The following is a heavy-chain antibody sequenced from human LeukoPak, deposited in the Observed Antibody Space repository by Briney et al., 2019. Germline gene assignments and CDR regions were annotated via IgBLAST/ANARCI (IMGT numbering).Heavy chain of an antibody. D-gene: IGHD4-17*01. J-gene: IGHJ6*03. V-gene: IGHV4-59*01. CDR1: GGSISSYY. CDR2: IYYSGST. CDR3: ARDVVHYGSYYYYMDV. Sequence: PSETLSLTCTLSGGSISSYYWSWIRQPPGKGLEWIGYIYYSGSTNYNPSLKSRVTISVDTSKNQFSLKLSSVTAADTAVYYCARDVVHYGSYYYYMDVWGKGTTVTVSS.